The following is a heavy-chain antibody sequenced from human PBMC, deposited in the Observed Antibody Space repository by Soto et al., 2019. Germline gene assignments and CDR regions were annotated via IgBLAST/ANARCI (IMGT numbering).Heavy chain of an antibody. Sequence: QVQLMQSGTEVKEPGASVNLSCKASGYTLSSFYIHWVRQAPGQGLEWVGIMNPSGDRTNYAQNFQGRVTMTRDTATSTVYMELSSLRSEDTAVYYCARGRGYSGDDLQEDGFDVWGQGTMVTVS. D-gene: IGHD5-12*01. CDR1: GYTLSSFY. J-gene: IGHJ3*01. CDR3: ARGRGYSGDDLQEDGFDV. CDR2: MNPSGDRT. V-gene: IGHV1-46*01.